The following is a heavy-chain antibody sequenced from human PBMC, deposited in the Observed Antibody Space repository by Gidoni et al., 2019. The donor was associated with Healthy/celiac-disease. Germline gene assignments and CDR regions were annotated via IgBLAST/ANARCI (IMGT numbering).Heavy chain of an antibody. Sequence: FDDYGMTWVRPAPGKGLEWVSGINWNGGSTGYADSVKGRFTISRDNAKNSLYLQMNSLRAEDTALYYCARGDTSGWYFDYWGQGALVTVSS. D-gene: IGHD6-19*01. CDR3: ARGDTSGWYFDY. J-gene: IGHJ4*02. CDR1: FDDYG. CDR2: INWNGGST. V-gene: IGHV3-20*03.